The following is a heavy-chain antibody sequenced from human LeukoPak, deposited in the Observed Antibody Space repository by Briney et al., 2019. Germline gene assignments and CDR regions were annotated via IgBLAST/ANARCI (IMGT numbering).Heavy chain of an antibody. CDR2: IHYDGNNK. V-gene: IGHV3-30*04. CDR3: AARRLTVTTEIDY. J-gene: IGHJ4*02. D-gene: IGHD4-17*01. CDR1: GFTFSSYA. Sequence: GGSLRLSCAASGFTFSSYAMHWVRQAPGKGLDWVAFIHYDGNNKYYADSVKGRFTISRDNSMNTVYLQMNSLRAEDTAVYYCAARRLTVTTEIDYWGQGTLVTVSS.